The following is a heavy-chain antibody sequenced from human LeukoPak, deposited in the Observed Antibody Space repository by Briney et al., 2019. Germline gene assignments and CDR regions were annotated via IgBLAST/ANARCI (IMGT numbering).Heavy chain of an antibody. CDR3: ARDLGYYDRLDQFDC. J-gene: IGHJ4*02. V-gene: IGHV1-2*02. D-gene: IGHD3-22*01. CDR1: GYTFTGYY. CDR2: INPNSGGT. Sequence: GASVKVSCKASGYTFTGYYIHWVRQAPGQGLEWMGWINPNSGGTNSAQQFQGRVTLTRDTSISTAYMELSRLRSDGTAVYYCARDLGYYDRLDQFDCWGQGTLVTVFS.